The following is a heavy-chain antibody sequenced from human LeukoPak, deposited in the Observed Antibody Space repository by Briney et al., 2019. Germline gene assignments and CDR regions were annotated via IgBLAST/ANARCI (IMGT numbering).Heavy chain of an antibody. CDR2: IYSGGST. CDR3: AKVSPPSTHNY. CDR1: GFTVSSNY. J-gene: IGHJ4*02. Sequence: GGSLRLSCAASGFTVSSNYMSWVRQAPGKGLEWVSVIYSGGSTYYADSVKGRFTISRDNSKNTLYLQMNSLRAEDTAVYYCAKVSPPSTHNYWGQGTLVTVSS. V-gene: IGHV3-53*05. D-gene: IGHD5/OR15-5a*01.